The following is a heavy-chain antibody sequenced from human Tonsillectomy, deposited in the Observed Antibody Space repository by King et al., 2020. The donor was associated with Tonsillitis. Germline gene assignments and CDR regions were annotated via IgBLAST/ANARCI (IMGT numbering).Heavy chain of an antibody. J-gene: IGHJ4*02. CDR1: GYSFSSYW. CDR2: IFPGDSET. CDR3: ARRVSFNGGKSDF. D-gene: IGHD2-8*01. Sequence: QLVQSGAEVKKPGESLKISCQGSGYSFSSYWITWLRQVPGKGLEWMGVIFPGDSETLYSPSFQGRVTISADKSVSTAYLQWTSLKASYTAMYYCARRVSFNGGKSDFWGQGTLVTVSS. V-gene: IGHV5-51*01.